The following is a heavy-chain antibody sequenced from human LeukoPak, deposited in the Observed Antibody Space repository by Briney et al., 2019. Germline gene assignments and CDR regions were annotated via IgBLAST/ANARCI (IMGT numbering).Heavy chain of an antibody. Sequence: SETLSLTCTVSGGSISSSNYYWGWIRQPPGKGLEWLGSLSGSTYYNPSLKSRVTISGDTSKNQFSLNLSSVTAADTAVYYCARSVVVPAAFNWFDPWGQGILVTASS. J-gene: IGHJ5*02. CDR3: ARSVVVPAAFNWFDP. V-gene: IGHV4-39*01. D-gene: IGHD2-2*01. CDR1: GGSISSSNYY. CDR2: LSGST.